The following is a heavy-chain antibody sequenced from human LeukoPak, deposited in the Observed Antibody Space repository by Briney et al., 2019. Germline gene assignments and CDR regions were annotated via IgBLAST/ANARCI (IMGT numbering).Heavy chain of an antibody. CDR2: FGGSGGRT. CDR3: VKLGYCTDGVCSDDAFDV. Sequence: GGSLSLSCAASGFPFSSYAMGWVRQAPGMGLDWVSVFGGSGGRTYCADSVKGRFTISRDISKNTLFLQMKSLRAEDTAVYYCVKLGYCTDGVCSDDAFDVWGQGTMVIVSS. V-gene: IGHV3-23*01. J-gene: IGHJ3*01. CDR1: GFPFSSYA. D-gene: IGHD2-8*01.